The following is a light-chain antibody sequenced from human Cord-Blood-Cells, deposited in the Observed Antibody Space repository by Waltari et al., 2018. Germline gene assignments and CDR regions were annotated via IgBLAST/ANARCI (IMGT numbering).Light chain of an antibody. CDR2: VAA. CDR1: QSVSSY. CDR3: QQRSNWPLT. V-gene: IGKV3-11*01. J-gene: IGKJ4*01. Sequence: EIVSTQSPATLSLAPGERATLTCRASQSVSSYLAWYQQNPGQAPRLLIYVAANRATGMPARFSGSVSGTDFTLTIRSLEPEDFAVYYCQQRSNWPLTFRGGTKVEIK.